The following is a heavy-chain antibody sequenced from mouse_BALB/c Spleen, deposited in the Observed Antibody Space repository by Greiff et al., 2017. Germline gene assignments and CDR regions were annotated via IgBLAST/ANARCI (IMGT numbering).Heavy chain of an antibody. Sequence: EVKLVESGGGLVKPGGSLKLSCAASGFAFSSYDMSWVRQTPEKRLEWVAYISSGGGSTYYPDTVKGRFTISRDNAKNTLYLQMSSLKSEDTAMYYCARQPYDYDYFDYWGQGTTLTVSS. CDR2: ISSGGGST. J-gene: IGHJ2*01. V-gene: IGHV5-12-1*01. D-gene: IGHD2-4*01. CDR3: ARQPYDYDYFDY. CDR1: GFAFSSYD.